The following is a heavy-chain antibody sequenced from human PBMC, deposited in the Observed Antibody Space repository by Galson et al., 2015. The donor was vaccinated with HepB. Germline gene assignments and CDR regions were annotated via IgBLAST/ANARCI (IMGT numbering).Heavy chain of an antibody. CDR2: INWNSGRI. Sequence: SLRLSCAASGFTFDDYAMHWVRQAPGKGLEWVSGINWNSGRIGYADSVKGRFTISRDNAQNSLYLQMNSLESEDTALYYCARDFGIDYDSSGYYAYWGQGTMVTVSS. D-gene: IGHD3-22*01. V-gene: IGHV3-9*01. CDR1: GFTFDDYA. J-gene: IGHJ3*01. CDR3: ARDFGIDYDSSGYYAY.